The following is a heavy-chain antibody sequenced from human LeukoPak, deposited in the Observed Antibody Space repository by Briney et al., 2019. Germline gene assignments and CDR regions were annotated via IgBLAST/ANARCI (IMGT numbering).Heavy chain of an antibody. J-gene: IGHJ4*02. V-gene: IGHV3-23*01. Sequence: GGSLRLSCAVSGITLSNYGMSWVRQAPGKGLEWVSGISGSGGSTYYADSVKGRFTISRDNSKNTLYLQMNSLRAEDTAVYYCAKDLRGHPFDYWGQGTLVTVSS. CDR3: AKDLRGHPFDY. CDR1: GITLSNYG. D-gene: IGHD5/OR15-5a*01. CDR2: ISGSGGST.